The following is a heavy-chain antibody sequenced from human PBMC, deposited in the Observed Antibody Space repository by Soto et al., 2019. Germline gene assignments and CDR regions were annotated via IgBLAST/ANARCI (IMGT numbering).Heavy chain of an antibody. CDR3: ARDRDWRAAWYYYGMDV. D-gene: IGHD1-1*01. J-gene: IGHJ6*02. CDR2: IWYDGSNK. Sequence: GGSLRLSCAASGFTFSGYGMHWVRHAPGKGLEWVAVIWYDGSNKYYADSVKGRFTISRDNSKNTLYLQMNSLRAEDTAVYYCARDRDWRAAWYYYGMDVWGQGTTVTVSS. V-gene: IGHV3-33*01. CDR1: GFTFSGYG.